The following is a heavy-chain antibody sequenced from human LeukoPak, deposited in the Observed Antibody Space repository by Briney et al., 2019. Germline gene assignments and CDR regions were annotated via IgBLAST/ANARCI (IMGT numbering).Heavy chain of an antibody. V-gene: IGHV4-39*01. CDR2: IYYSGST. Sequence: SETLSLTCTVSGGSIISSSYYWGWIRQPPGKGLEWIGSIYYSGSTYYNPSLKSRVTISVDTSKNQFSLKLSSVTAADTAVYYCARLRGSYGYYRKAFDYWGQGALVTVSS. J-gene: IGHJ4*02. D-gene: IGHD3-16*01. CDR1: GGSIISSSYY. CDR3: ARLRGSYGYYRKAFDY.